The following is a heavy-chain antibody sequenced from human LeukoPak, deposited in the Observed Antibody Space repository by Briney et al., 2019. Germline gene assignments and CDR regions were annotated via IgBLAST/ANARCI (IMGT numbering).Heavy chain of an antibody. CDR1: GFTFSSYS. J-gene: IGHJ4*02. Sequence: PGGSLRLSCAASGFTFSSYSMNWVRQAPGKGLEWVSSISSSSSYIYYADSVKGRFTISRDNAKNSLYLQMNSLRAEDTAVYYCARSQYSSSSTQGYWGQGTLVTVSS. CDR2: ISSSSSYI. CDR3: ARSQYSSSSTQGY. V-gene: IGHV3-21*01. D-gene: IGHD6-6*01.